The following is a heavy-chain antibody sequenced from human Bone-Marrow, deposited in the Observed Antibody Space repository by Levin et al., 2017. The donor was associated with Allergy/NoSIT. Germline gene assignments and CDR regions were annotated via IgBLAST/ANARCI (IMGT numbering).Heavy chain of an antibody. V-gene: IGHV3-33*01. CDR1: GFTFSSYG. J-gene: IGHJ6*02. Sequence: GGSLRLSCAASGFTFSSYGMHWVRQAPGKGLEWVAVIWYDGSNKYYADSVKGRFTISRDNSKNTLYLQMNSLRAEDTAVYYCARDGSWNYLYYYYYGMDVWGQGTTVTVSS. CDR3: ARDGSWNYLYYYYYGMDV. CDR2: IWYDGSNK. D-gene: IGHD1-7*01.